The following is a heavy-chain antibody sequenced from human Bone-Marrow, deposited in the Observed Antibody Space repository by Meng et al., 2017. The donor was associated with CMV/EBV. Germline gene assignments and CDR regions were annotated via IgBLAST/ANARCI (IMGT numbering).Heavy chain of an antibody. CDR3: ASKEGIAAAGTGRWGYYYGMDV. CDR2: TGTAGDP. J-gene: IGHJ6*02. CDR1: RFIFSSYD. Sequence: GGSLRLSCAASRFIFSSYDMHWVRQDTGKGLEWVSTTGTAGDPYYPDSVKGRFTISRENAKNSLYLQMNSLRAEDTAVYYCASKEGIAAAGTGRWGYYYGMDVWGQGTTVTASS. D-gene: IGHD6-13*01. V-gene: IGHV3-13*05.